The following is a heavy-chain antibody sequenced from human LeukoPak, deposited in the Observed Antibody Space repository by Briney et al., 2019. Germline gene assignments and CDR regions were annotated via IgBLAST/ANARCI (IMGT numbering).Heavy chain of an antibody. J-gene: IGHJ4*02. CDR2: IYSSGST. V-gene: IGHV4-4*07. Sequence: SETLSLTCTVSGGSISSYYWSWIRQPAYKGLEWIGRIYSSGSTNYNPSLKSRVTMSVDTSKNQFSLKLSSVTAADTAVYYCARGGDSSGYYYSIDYWGQGTLVTVSS. CDR3: ARGGDSSGYYYSIDY. CDR1: GGSISSYY. D-gene: IGHD3-22*01.